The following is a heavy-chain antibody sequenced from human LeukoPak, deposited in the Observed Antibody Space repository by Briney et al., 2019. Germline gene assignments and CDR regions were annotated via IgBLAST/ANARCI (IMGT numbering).Heavy chain of an antibody. V-gene: IGHV3-23*01. J-gene: IGHJ4*02. CDR3: AKEGRWLASFDY. CDR1: VFPLSSYP. D-gene: IGHD6-19*01. Sequence: GGALRLSCAAPVFPLSSYPRTWVPRAPGKGRGWVSAISGSGGSTYYADSVKGRFTISRDNSKNTLYLQMNSLRAEDTAVYYCAKEGRWLASFDYWGQGTLVTVSS. CDR2: ISGSGGST.